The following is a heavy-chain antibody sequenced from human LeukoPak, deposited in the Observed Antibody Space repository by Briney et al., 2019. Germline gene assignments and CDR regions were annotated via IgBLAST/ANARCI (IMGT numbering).Heavy chain of an antibody. CDR2: IIPIFGTA. J-gene: IGHJ4*02. D-gene: IGHD6-13*01. CDR1: GGTFSSYA. V-gene: IGHV1-69*01. Sequence: SVKVSCKASGGTFSSYAISWVRQAPGQGLEWMGGIIPIFGTANYAQKFQGRVTITADESTSTAYMELSSLRSEDTAVYYCASSVFGIAVPDYYFDYWGQGTLVTVSS. CDR3: ASSVFGIAVPDYYFDY.